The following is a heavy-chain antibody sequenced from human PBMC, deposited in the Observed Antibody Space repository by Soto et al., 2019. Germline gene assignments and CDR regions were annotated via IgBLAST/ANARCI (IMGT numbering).Heavy chain of an antibody. CDR1: GGSISSSSYY. V-gene: IGHV4-39*01. J-gene: IGHJ5*02. CDR3: VPSNWFDP. Sequence: SETLSLTCTVSGGSISSSSYYWGWIRQPPGKGLEWIGSIYYSGSTYYDPSLKSRVTISVDTSKNQFSLKLSSVTAADTAVYYCVPSNWFDPWGQGTLVTVSS. CDR2: IYYSGST.